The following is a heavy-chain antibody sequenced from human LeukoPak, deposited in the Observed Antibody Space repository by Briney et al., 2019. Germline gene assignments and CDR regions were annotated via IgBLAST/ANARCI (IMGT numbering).Heavy chain of an antibody. CDR1: GFTFSTYW. V-gene: IGHV3-7*01. Sequence: GGSLRLSCAASGFTFSTYWMSWVRQAPAKGLECVANINLDGSTKNSVGSVKGRFTISRDNAKSSLDLQMNNLRAEDTAVYYCARDTKEGTSDYWGQGTLVTVSS. D-gene: IGHD3-10*01. J-gene: IGHJ4*02. CDR3: ARDTKEGTSDY. CDR2: INLDGSTK.